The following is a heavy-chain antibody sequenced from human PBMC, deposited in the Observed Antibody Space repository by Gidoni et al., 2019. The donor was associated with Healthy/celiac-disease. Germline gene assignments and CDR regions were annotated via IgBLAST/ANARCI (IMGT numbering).Heavy chain of an antibody. Sequence: EVQLVQSGAEVKKPGESLRSSCKGSGYRFTSYWISGVRQMPGKGLEWLGRIDPSDSYTNYSPSFQDHVTISADKSISTAYVQWSSLKASDTAMYYCARQTGERAIVGATTGDGDVDYWGQGTLVTVSS. CDR3: ARQTGERAIVGATTGDGDVDY. D-gene: IGHD1-26*01. CDR2: IDPSDSYT. CDR1: GYRFTSYW. V-gene: IGHV5-10-1*01. J-gene: IGHJ4*02.